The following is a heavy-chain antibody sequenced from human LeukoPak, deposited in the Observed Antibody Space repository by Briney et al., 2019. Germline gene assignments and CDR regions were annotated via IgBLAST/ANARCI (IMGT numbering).Heavy chain of an antibody. V-gene: IGHV3-21*04. D-gene: IGHD1-26*01. CDR2: ISSSSSYI. CDR1: GFTFSSYS. J-gene: IGHJ3*02. CDR3: ANSALGAFDI. Sequence: GGSLRLSCAASGFTFSSYSMNWVRQAPGKGLEWVSSISSSSSYIYYADSVKGRFTISRDNSKNTLYLQMNSLRAEDTAVYYCANSALGAFDIWGQGTMVTVSS.